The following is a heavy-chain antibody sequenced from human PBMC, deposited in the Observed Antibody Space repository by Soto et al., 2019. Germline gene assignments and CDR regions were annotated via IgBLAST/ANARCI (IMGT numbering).Heavy chain of an antibody. V-gene: IGHV1-3*01. J-gene: IGHJ4*02. CDR2: INAGNGNT. CDR3: ARDAYSSSWPIPLDY. CDR1: GYTFTSYA. D-gene: IGHD6-13*01. Sequence: QVQLVQSGAEVKKPGASVKVSCKASGYTFTSYAMHWVRQAPGQRLEWMGWINAGNGNTKYSQKFQGRVTITRDTSASTAYMELSSLRSKDTAVYYCARDAYSSSWPIPLDYWGQGTLVTVSS.